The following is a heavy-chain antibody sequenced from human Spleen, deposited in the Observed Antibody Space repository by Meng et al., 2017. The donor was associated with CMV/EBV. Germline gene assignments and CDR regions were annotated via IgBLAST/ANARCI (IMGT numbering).Heavy chain of an antibody. Sequence: CTVSGGSLSSTDYYWTWIRQPPGKGLEWVGYIFYSGSTYYTPSLKSRLLFSVDTSKNQFSLKLRSVTAADTAVYYCARGVRERWFDPWGQGTLVTVSS. CDR3: ARGVRERWFDP. D-gene: IGHD1-26*01. CDR2: IFYSGST. J-gene: IGHJ5*02. V-gene: IGHV4-30-4*08. CDR1: GGSLSSTDYY.